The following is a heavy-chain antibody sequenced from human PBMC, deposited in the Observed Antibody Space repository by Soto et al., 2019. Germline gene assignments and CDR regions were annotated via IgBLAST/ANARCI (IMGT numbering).Heavy chain of an antibody. CDR2: INPNSGGT. Sequence: ASVKVSCKASGYTFTGYYMHWVLQAPGQGLEWMGWINPNSGGTNYAQKFQGRVTMTRDTSISTAYMELSRLRSDDTAMYYCARQAAGYYYYYGMDVWGQGTTVTVSS. D-gene: IGHD6-25*01. V-gene: IGHV1-2*02. J-gene: IGHJ6*02. CDR3: ARQAAGYYYYYGMDV. CDR1: GYTFTGYY.